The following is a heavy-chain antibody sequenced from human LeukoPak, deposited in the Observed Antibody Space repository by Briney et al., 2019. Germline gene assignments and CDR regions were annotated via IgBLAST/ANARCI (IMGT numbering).Heavy chain of an antibody. V-gene: IGHV4-39*07. D-gene: IGHD5-18*01. Sequence: SETLSLTCTVSGGSISNPKYYWAWIRQPPGKGLEWIGTIYYTGTTHYNPSLESRVTISVDTSKNQFSLKLASVTAADTAIYYCAKGAGGFSYYNWFDPWGQGTLVTVSS. CDR1: GGSISNPKYY. CDR2: IYYTGTT. J-gene: IGHJ5*02. CDR3: AKGAGGFSYYNWFDP.